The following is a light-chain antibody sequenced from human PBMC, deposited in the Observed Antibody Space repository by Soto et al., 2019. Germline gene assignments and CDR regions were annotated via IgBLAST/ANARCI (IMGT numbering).Light chain of an antibody. CDR1: QSVSSIY. CDR3: QQYGSSPLFT. Sequence: EIVLTQSPGTLSLSPGERATLSCRASQSVSSIYLAWYQQRPGQAPRLLIYGASSRATGIPDRFSGSGSGTDFTLTISRLEPEDSAVYYCQQYGSSPLFTFGPGTKVDI. V-gene: IGKV3-20*01. CDR2: GAS. J-gene: IGKJ3*01.